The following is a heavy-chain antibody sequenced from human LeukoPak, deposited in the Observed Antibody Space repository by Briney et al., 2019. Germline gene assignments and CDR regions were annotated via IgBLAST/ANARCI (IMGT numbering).Heavy chain of an antibody. V-gene: IGHV4-59*12. CDR3: ARDLRYFSL. CDR2: IYHSGST. Sequence: SETLSLTCTVSGGSISSYYWSWIRQPPGKGLEWIGSIYHSGSTYYNPSLKGRVTISRDTSKNQFSLKLSSVTAADTAVYYCARDLRYFSLWGQGTLVTVSP. J-gene: IGHJ4*02. CDR1: GGSISSYY. D-gene: IGHD3-9*01.